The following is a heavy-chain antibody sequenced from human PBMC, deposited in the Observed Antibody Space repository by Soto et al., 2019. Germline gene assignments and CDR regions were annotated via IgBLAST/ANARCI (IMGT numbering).Heavy chain of an antibody. CDR2: LSGSGGST. Sequence: PGGSLRLSCEASGFTFSNYAMSWVRQAPGKGLEWVSSLSGSGGSTYYAGSVQGRFTISRDNSKNTLYLQMNSLRAEDTAVYYCAKSRSHLTIVRGSLDFWLQGTLVTVSS. CDR1: GFTFSNYA. V-gene: IGHV3-23*01. D-gene: IGHD3-10*01. J-gene: IGHJ4*02. CDR3: AKSRSHLTIVRGSLDF.